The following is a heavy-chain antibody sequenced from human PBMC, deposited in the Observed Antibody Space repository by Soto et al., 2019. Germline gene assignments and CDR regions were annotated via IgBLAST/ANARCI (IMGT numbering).Heavy chain of an antibody. V-gene: IGHV4-34*01. Sequence: PAETLSVTCSLYNGSFSVYYWSWIRQPPGKGLEWIGEISQSGNTNYSPSLKSRVSISIDTSKKQFSLNLASVPAADTAVYYCARAPKVSGSSKTRPDFWGQGTMVTVSS. J-gene: IGHJ4*02. CDR1: NGSFSVYY. CDR3: ARAPKVSGSSKTRPDF. D-gene: IGHD6-6*01. CDR2: ISQSGNT.